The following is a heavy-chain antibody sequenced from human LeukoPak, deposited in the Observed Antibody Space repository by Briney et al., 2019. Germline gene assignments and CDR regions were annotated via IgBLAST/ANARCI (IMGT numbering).Heavy chain of an antibody. V-gene: IGHV5-51*01. D-gene: IGHD1-26*01. CDR2: IYPGDSDT. J-gene: IGHJ4*02. CDR3: AREEGYTGGSYYDYVH. CDR1: GYSFTSYW. Sequence: GESLKISCKGSGYSFTSYWIGWVRQMPGKGLEWMGIIYPGDSDTRYSPSFQGQVTISADKSISTAYLQCSSLKASDTAMYYCAREEGYTGGSYYDYVHWGQGTLVTVSS.